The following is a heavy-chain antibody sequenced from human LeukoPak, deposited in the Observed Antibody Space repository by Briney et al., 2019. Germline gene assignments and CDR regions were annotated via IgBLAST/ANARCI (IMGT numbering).Heavy chain of an antibody. J-gene: IGHJ6*02. V-gene: IGHV1-2*02. D-gene: IGHD4/OR15-4a*01. CDR2: INPNSGGT. CDR3: ARRVLQNYYYYGMDV. CDR1: GYTFTGYY. Sequence: ASVKVSCKASGYTFTGYYMHWVRQAPGQGLEWMGWINPNSGGTNYAQKFQGRVTMTRDTPISTAYMELSRLRSDDTAVYYCARRVLQNYYYYGMDVWGQGTTVTVSS.